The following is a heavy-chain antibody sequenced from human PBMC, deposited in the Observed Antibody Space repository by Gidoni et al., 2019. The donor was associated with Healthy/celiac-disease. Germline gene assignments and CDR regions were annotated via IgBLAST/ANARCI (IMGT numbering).Heavy chain of an antibody. J-gene: IGHJ4*02. CDR2: IWYDGSNK. Sequence: QVQLVESGGGVVQPGRSLRLSCAASGFTFSSYAMHWVRQAPGKGLECVAGIWYDGSNKYYADSVKGRFTISRDNSKNTLYLQMNSLRAEDTAVYYCASNPLGKTNPRTKVAALFDYWGQGTLVTVSS. D-gene: IGHD6-19*01. CDR3: ASNPLGKTNPRTKVAALFDY. CDR1: GFTFSSYA. V-gene: IGHV3-33*01.